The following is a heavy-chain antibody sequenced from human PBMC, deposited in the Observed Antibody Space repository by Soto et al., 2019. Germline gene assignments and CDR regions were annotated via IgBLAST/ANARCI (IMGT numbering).Heavy chain of an antibody. CDR3: ASTAVQSSGWYD. J-gene: IGHJ4*02. CDR2: INSGGKTI. V-gene: IGHV3-48*03. CDR1: EFTFNTYD. D-gene: IGHD6-13*01. Sequence: QLVESGGGLVQPGGSLRLSCAASEFTFNTYDMNWVRQAPGKGLEWISYINSGGKTIYYADSVEGRFTVSRDNAKRSLYLQMNHLKTEDTAVYFCASTAVQSSGWYDWGPGTLVNVSS.